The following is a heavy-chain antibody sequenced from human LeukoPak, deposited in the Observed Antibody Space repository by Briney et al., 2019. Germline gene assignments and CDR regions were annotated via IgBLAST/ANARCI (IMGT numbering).Heavy chain of an antibody. CDR2: IKQDGSDK. D-gene: IGHD1-26*01. Sequence: PGGSLRLSCAASGSIFSSYWMTWVRQAPGKGLEWVANIKQDGSDKYYVDSVRGRFTISRDNAKNSLFLQMNSLRAEDAAVYYCARGGRSGSPWGQGTLVTVSS. CDR1: GSIFSSYW. J-gene: IGHJ5*02. CDR3: ARGGRSGSP. V-gene: IGHV3-7*01.